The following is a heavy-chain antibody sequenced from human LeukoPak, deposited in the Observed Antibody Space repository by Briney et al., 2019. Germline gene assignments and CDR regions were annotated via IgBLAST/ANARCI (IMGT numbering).Heavy chain of an antibody. V-gene: IGHV1-2*02. D-gene: IGHD2-15*01. J-gene: IGHJ4*02. CDR2: INPNSGGVT. CDR3: AREGVVARDFDY. CDR1: GYTFTGYY. Sequence: ASVKVSCKASGYTFTGYYMHWVRQAPGQGLEWMGWINPNSGGVTNYAQKFQSRVTMTRDTSISTAFMELRWLTSDDTAFYYCAREGVVARDFDYWGQGTLVSVSS.